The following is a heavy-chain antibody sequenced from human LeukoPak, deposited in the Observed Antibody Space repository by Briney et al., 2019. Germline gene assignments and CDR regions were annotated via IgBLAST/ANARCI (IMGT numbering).Heavy chain of an antibody. CDR1: GLTFSNSW. CDR2: IKSKTEGRTT. V-gene: IGHV3-15*01. Sequence: PGGSLTLPCAASGLTFSNSWMRWVRQAPGKGLEWVGRIKSKTEGRTTNYAAPVKGRFSISRDDSKNTVSLQMNRLKIEETAVYYCSALWGFAFDIWGQGKVVTVS. J-gene: IGHJ3*02. CDR3: SALWGFAFDI. D-gene: IGHD7-27*01.